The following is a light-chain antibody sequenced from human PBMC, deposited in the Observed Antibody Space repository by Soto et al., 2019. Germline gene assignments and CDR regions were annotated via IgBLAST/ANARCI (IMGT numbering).Light chain of an antibody. Sequence: EIVLTQSPGTLSLSPGERATLSCWASQSISSIYFAWYRQKPGQPPRLLIYGASNMAPVIPDRFSGSGSGTDFTLTVSRLEPEDFAVYYCQQYGSSSYSFGQGTNLDIK. V-gene: IGKV3-20*01. CDR2: GAS. J-gene: IGKJ2*03. CDR3: QQYGSSSYS. CDR1: QSISSIY.